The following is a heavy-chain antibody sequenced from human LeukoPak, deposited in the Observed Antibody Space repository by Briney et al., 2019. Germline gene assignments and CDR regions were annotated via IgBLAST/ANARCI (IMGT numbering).Heavy chain of an antibody. J-gene: IGHJ4*02. CDR2: IYPGDSDT. D-gene: IGHD3-9*01. V-gene: IGHV5-51*01. CDR3: ARQDILTTRFDY. CDR1: GYSFTSYW. Sequence: PGESPQISCKASGYSFTSYWFGWVRQMPGKGLEWMGIIYPGDSDTRYSPSFQGQVTISADKSISTAYLQWSSLKASDTAIYYCARQDILTTRFDYWGQGTLVTVFS.